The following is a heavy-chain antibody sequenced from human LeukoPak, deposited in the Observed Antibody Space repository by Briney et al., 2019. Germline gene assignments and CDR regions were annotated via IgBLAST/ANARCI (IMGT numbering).Heavy chain of an antibody. CDR1: GFTFSSYA. CDR2: ISGSGGST. V-gene: IGHV3-23*01. D-gene: IGHD6-19*01. J-gene: IGHJ4*02. CDR3: AKDMAIAVAGSSFDY. Sequence: PGGSLRLSCAASGFTFSSYAMSWVRQAPGKGLEWVSAISGSGGSTYYADYVKGRFTISRDNSKNTLYLQMNSLRAEDTAVYYCAKDMAIAVAGSSFDYWGQGTLVTVSS.